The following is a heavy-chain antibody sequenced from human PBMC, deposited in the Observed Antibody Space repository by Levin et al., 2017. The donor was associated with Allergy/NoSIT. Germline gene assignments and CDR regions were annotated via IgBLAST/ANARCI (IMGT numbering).Heavy chain of an antibody. CDR3: ARVPRGNNYYYYYMDV. V-gene: IGHV4-59*01. Sequence: SETLSLTCTVSGGSISSYYWSWIRQPPGKGLEWIGYIYYSGSTNYNPSLKSRVTISVDTSKNQFSLKLSSVTAADTAVYYCARVPRGNNYYYYYMDVWGKGTTVTVSS. J-gene: IGHJ6*03. CDR1: GGSISSYY. CDR2: IYYSGST. D-gene: IGHD5-18*01.